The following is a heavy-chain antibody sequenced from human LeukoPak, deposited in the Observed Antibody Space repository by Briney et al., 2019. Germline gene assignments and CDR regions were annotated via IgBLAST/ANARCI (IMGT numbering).Heavy chain of an antibody. Sequence: GGSLRLSCAVPGFTFSGYWMSWVRQAPGKGLEWMANINQDGSGVYFVDSVKGRFTISRDDAKNALYLEMTSLRADDTGVYYCVRWDHSNNWHYEYWGQGTLVTVSS. V-gene: IGHV3-7*01. D-gene: IGHD6-13*01. CDR3: VRWDHSNNWHYEY. CDR2: INQDGSGV. J-gene: IGHJ4*02. CDR1: GFTFSGYW.